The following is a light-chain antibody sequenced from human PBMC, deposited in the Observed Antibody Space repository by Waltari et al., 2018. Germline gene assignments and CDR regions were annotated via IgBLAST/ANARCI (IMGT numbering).Light chain of an antibody. CDR1: QSVSSY. Sequence: EIVLTQSPATLSLSPGERATLSCRASQSVSSYLAWYQQKPGQAPRLLFYDASNRATGIPARFSGSGSGTDFTLTISSLEPEDFAVYYCQQRSNWPRVFLTFGGGTKVEIK. CDR2: DAS. J-gene: IGKJ4*01. V-gene: IGKV3-11*01. CDR3: QQRSNWPRVFLT.